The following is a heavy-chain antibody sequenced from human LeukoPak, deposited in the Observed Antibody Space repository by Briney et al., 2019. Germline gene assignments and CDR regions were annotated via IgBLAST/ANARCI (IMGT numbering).Heavy chain of an antibody. D-gene: IGHD6-19*01. CDR3: AKYSGPAGSSGWIDY. CDR2: IKSKTDGGTT. CDR1: GFTFSNAW. Sequence: GGSLRRSCAASGFTFSNAWMSWVRQAPGKGLEWVGRIKSKTDGGTTDYAAPVKGRFTISRDDSKNTLYLQMNSLRAEDTAVYYCAKYSGPAGSSGWIDYWGQGTLVTVSS. J-gene: IGHJ4*02. V-gene: IGHV3-15*01.